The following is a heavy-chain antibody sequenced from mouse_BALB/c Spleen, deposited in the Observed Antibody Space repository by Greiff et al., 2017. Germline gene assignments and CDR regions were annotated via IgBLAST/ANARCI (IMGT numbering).Heavy chain of an antibody. Sequence: VQLQQSGAELARPGASVKLSCKASGYTFTSYWMQWVKQRPGQGLEWIGAIYPGDGDTRYTQKFKGKATLTADKSSSTAYMQLSSLASEDSAVYYCARGGCDGYYGGYWGQGTSVTVSS. CDR3: ARGGCDGYYGGY. V-gene: IGHV1-87*01. CDR2: IYPGDGDT. D-gene: IGHD2-3*01. J-gene: IGHJ4*01. CDR1: GYTFTSYW.